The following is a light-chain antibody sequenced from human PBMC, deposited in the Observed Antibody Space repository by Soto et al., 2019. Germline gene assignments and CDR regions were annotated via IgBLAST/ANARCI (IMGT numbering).Light chain of an antibody. CDR2: DAS. CDR3: QQYKSLYT. J-gene: IGKJ2*01. Sequence: DIPMTQSPSTLSAYVGHRVTITCRASQSISGWLAWYQQKPGKAPKLLIYDASTLESGVPSRFRGSGSETEFTLTITNLQPDDLATYYCQQYKSLYTFGQGTKLEI. CDR1: QSISGW. V-gene: IGKV1-5*01.